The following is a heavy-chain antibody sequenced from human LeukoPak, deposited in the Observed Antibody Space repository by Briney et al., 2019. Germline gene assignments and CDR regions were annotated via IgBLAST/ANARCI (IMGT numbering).Heavy chain of an antibody. CDR1: GGSISSGSYY. CDR3: ARLEWPIDY. D-gene: IGHD3-3*01. CDR2: IYTSGST. J-gene: IGHJ4*02. Sequence: PSETLSLTCTVSGGSISSGSYYWSWIRQPAGKGLEWIGRIYTSGSTNYNPSLKSRVTISVDTSKNQFSLKLSSVTAADTAVYYCARLEWPIDYWGQGTLVTVSS. V-gene: IGHV4-61*02.